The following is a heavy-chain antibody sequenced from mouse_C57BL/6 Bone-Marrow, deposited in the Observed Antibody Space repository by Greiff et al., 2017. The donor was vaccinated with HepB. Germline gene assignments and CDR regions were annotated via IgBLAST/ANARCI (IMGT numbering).Heavy chain of an antibody. J-gene: IGHJ4*01. D-gene: IGHD1-1*01. CDR3: TVTGSSSYYYAMDY. CDR1: GFTFSNYW. CDR2: IRLKSDNYAT. Sequence: EVQLQESGGGLVQPGGSMKLSCVASGFTFSNYWMNWVRQSPEKGLEWVAQIRLKSDNYATHYAESVKGRFTISRDDSKSSVYLQMNNLRAEDTGIYYCTVTGSSSYYYAMDYWGQGTSVTVSS. V-gene: IGHV6-3*01.